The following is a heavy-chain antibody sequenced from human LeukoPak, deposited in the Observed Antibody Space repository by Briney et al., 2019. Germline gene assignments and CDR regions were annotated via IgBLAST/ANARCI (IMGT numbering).Heavy chain of an antibody. J-gene: IGHJ6*03. D-gene: IGHD3-3*01. CDR1: GYTFTSYD. V-gene: IGHV1-8*01. CDR3: ARVGFWSGYSGYYYMDV. Sequence: ASVKVSCKASGYTFTSYDINWVRQATGQGLEWMGWMNPNSGNAGYAQKFQGRVTMTRNTSISTAYMELSSLRSEDTAVYYCARVGFWSGYSGYYYMDVWGKGTTVTVSS. CDR2: MNPNSGNA.